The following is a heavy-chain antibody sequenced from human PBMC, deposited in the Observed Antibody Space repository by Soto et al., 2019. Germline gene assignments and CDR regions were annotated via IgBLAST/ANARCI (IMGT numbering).Heavy chain of an antibody. V-gene: IGHV1-69*08. CDR2: IIPILGIA. Sequence: QVQLVQSGAEVKKPGSSVKVSCKASLGTFSSYTISWVRQSPGQGLEWMGRIIPILGIANYAQKFQGRVTITVDKSTSSAYMERRSLRSQGTAVYYCARDGPVQVPPYISFDIWGQGTMVTVSS. CDR3: ARDGPVQVPPYISFDI. D-gene: IGHD1-1*01. CDR1: LGTFSSYT. J-gene: IGHJ3*02.